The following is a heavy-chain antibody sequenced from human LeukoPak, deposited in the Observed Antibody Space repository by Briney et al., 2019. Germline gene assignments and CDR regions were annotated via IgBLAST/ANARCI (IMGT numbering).Heavy chain of an antibody. V-gene: IGHV3-11*05. CDR2: ISSSSSYT. D-gene: IGHD3-10*01. Sequence: GGSLRLSCAASGLTFSDYYMSWIRQAPGKGLEWVSYISSSSSYTNYADSVKGRFTISRDNAKNSLYLQMNSLRAEDTAVYYCARGLYYYGSSDWGQGTLVTVSS. CDR1: GLTFSDYY. J-gene: IGHJ4*02. CDR3: ARGLYYYGSSD.